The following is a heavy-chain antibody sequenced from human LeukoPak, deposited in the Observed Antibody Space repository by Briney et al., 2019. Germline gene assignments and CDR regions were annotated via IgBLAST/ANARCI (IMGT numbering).Heavy chain of an antibody. V-gene: IGHV4-34*01. J-gene: IGHJ1*01. CDR2: MNHSGST. CDR1: GGSFSGHY. CDR3: ARGHTYYDFLTGYYSFSYFQH. D-gene: IGHD3-9*01. Sequence: KPSETLSLTCVVYGGSFSGHYWSWIRRPPGKGLEWIGEMNHSGSTNYNPSLKSRVTISVDTSKNQFSLKLSSVTAADTAAYYCARGHTYYDFLTGYYSFSYFQHWGQGTLVTVSS.